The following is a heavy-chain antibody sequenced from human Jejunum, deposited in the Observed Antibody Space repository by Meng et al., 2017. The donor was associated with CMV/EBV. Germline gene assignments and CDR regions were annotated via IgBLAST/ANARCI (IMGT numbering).Heavy chain of an antibody. J-gene: IGHJ4*02. CDR2: IYYSGST. D-gene: IGHD1-26*01. CDR3: ARSPYSGSALPFFDY. CDR1: GDSFNSPDYY. Sequence: VPLQESVPGLVKPSQPLSLTCTVSGDSFNSPDYYWSWIRQPPEKGLEWIGYIYYSGSTYYNPSLKSRVSISGDTSNKQFSLKLTSVTAADTAVYYCARSPYSGSALPFFDYWGQGSLVTVSS. V-gene: IGHV4-30-4*01.